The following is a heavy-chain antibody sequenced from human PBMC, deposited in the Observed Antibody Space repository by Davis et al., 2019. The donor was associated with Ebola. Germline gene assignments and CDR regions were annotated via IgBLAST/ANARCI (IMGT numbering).Heavy chain of an antibody. D-gene: IGHD1-26*01. J-gene: IGHJ3*02. CDR2: LGTSGDT. V-gene: IGHV3-23*01. CDR1: GFIFSSYV. Sequence: GESLKISCAASGFIFSSYVMSWVRQPPGKGLEWVSTLGTSGDTYYAESVKGRFTISRDNSKNTLYLQMNGLRVEDTSIYYCAKDTSNIWFDIWGQGTMVTVSS. CDR3: AKDTSNIWFDI.